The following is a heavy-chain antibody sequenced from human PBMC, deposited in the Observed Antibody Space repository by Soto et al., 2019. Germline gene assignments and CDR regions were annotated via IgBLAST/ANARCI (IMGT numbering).Heavy chain of an antibody. CDR1: GLTLSTSS. Sequence: EVQLVESGGMLVQPGGSLRLSCAASGLTLSTSSMKWVRQAPGKGLEWISYIRRHTSVTAYADSVKGRFTIYRDSAKNSLYLQMDSVRVGDTAFFYCGKFADSGDYTVERWGHGTVVTVSS. V-gene: IGHV3-48*01. J-gene: IGHJ4*01. CDR2: IRRHTSVT. D-gene: IGHD3-22*01. CDR3: GKFADSGDYTVER.